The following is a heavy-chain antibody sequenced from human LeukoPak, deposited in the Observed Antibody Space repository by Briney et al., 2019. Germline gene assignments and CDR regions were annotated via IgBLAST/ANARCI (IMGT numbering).Heavy chain of an antibody. V-gene: IGHV3-9*01. CDR1: GFTFDDHA. Sequence: PGRSLRLSCAASGFTFDDHAMHWVRQAPGKGLEWVSSISWNSGSIGYADSVKGRFTISRDNAKNSLYLQMNSLRAEDTALYYCAKASSTPVSYYFDYWGQGTLVTVSS. CDR2: ISWNSGSI. D-gene: IGHD2-2*01. J-gene: IGHJ4*02. CDR3: AKASSTPVSYYFDY.